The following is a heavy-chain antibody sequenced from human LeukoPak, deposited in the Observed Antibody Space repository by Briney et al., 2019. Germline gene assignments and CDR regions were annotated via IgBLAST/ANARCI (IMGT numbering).Heavy chain of an antibody. CDR1: GFTFTDYW. D-gene: IGHD6-13*01. CDR3: ANKVGSSSWYPYYFDY. Sequence: PGGSLRLSCAASGFTFTDYWMSWVRQAPGKGLEWVANIKRDGSEKYYVDSVKGRFTISRDNAKNSLYLQLNSLRTEDTAVYYCANKVGSSSWYPYYFDYWGQGTLVTVSS. CDR2: IKRDGSEK. J-gene: IGHJ4*02. V-gene: IGHV3-7*01.